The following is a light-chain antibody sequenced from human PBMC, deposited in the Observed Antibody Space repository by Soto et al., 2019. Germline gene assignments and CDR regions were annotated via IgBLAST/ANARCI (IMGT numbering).Light chain of an antibody. CDR2: DNN. Sequence: QSVLTQPPSVSAAPGQKVTISCSGSSSNIGNNYVSWYQQVPGTAPKLLIYDNNKRPSGIPDRFSGSRSGTSATLDITGLQTGDEADYCCGSWDSSLRAVVFGGGTKVTVL. CDR1: SSNIGNNY. V-gene: IGLV1-51*01. J-gene: IGLJ2*01. CDR3: GSWDSSLRAVV.